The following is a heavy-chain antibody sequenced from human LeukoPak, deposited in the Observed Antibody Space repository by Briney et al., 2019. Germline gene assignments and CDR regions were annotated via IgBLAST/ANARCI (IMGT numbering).Heavy chain of an antibody. CDR2: IYYSGST. CDR1: GGSISSYY. Sequence: SETLSLTCTVSGGSISSYYWSWIRQPPGKGLEWIGYIYYSGSTNYNPSLKSRVTILVDTSKNQFSLKLSSVTAADTAVYYCARGRGAGYDSEDYWGQGTLVTVSS. V-gene: IGHV4-59*01. CDR3: ARGRGAGYDSEDY. D-gene: IGHD5-12*01. J-gene: IGHJ4*02.